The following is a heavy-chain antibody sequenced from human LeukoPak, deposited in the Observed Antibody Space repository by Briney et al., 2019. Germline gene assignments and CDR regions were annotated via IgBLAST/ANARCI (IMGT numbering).Heavy chain of an antibody. CDR1: GYTFTSYG. V-gene: IGHV1-18*01. CDR2: IGAYNGNT. J-gene: IGHJ4*02. Sequence: ASVKVSCKASGYTFTSYGISWVRQAPGQGLEWMGWIGAYNGNTNYAQKLQGRVTITADKSTSTAYMELSSLRSEGTAVYYCARVGYSYGGDYWGQGTLVTVSS. D-gene: IGHD5-18*01. CDR3: ARVGYSYGGDY.